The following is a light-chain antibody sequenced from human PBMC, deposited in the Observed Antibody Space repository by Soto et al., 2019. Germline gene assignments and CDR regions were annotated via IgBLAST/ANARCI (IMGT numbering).Light chain of an antibody. CDR2: SNK. V-gene: IGLV1-44*01. CDR3: SAWDDSLRSNI. Sequence: QSVLTQPSSASGTPGQSVTISCSGSRSNIGGNHVSWYQQFPGTAPKLLIYSNKQRASGVPDRFSGSRSGTSASLVISGLQSEDEAEYFCSAWDDSLRSNIFGSGTQLTVL. J-gene: IGLJ1*01. CDR1: RSNIGGNH.